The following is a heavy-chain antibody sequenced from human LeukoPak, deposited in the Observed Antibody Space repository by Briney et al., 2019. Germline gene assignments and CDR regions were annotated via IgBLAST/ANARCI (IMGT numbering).Heavy chain of an antibody. J-gene: IGHJ6*03. V-gene: IGHV3-48*03. CDR3: ARAELYYYYMDV. CDR2: ISSSGSTI. Sequence: GGSLRLSCAASGFTFSSYEMNWVRQAPGKGLEWVSYISSSGSTIYYADSVKGRFTISRDKDKNSLYLQMNSLRAEDTAVYYCARAELYYYYMDVWGKGPRSPSP. CDR1: GFTFSSYE. D-gene: IGHD1-7*01.